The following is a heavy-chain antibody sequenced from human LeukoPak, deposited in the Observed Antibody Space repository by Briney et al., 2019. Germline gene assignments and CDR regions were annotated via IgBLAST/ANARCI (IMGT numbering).Heavy chain of an antibody. Sequence: TLSLTCTVSGASFSSGDQYWTWIRQSPGKGLEWIGSIHPSGSLYYNPSLESRVTISIDTSENQFSLNLNSVTAADTAVYFCSRGLDSRKLGYWGQGTLVTVSS. J-gene: IGHJ4*02. D-gene: IGHD3-22*01. CDR1: GASFSSGDQY. CDR2: IHPSGSL. CDR3: SRGLDSRKLGY. V-gene: IGHV4-31*03.